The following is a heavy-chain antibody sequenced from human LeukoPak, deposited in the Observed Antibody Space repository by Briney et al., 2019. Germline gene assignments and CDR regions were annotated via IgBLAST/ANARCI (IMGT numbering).Heavy chain of an antibody. D-gene: IGHD3-10*01. J-gene: IGHJ5*02. CDR2: ISGSGGTA. Sequence: GGSLRLSCAASGFTFSIYAMSWVRQAPGKGLEWVSAISGSGGTAYYADSVKGRFTISRDNSKNTLYLQMNSLRAEDTAVYYCAAWFGERWFDPWGQGTLVTVSS. CDR3: AAWFGERWFDP. V-gene: IGHV3-23*01. CDR1: GFTFSIYA.